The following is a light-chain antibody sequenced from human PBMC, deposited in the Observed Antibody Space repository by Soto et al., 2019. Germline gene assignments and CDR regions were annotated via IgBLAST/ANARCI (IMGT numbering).Light chain of an antibody. V-gene: IGKV2-28*01. J-gene: IGKJ1*01. CDR1: QSLLHNNGYNY. Sequence: DIVMTQSPLSLPVTPGEPASISCKSSQSLLHNNGYNYLDWYLQKPGQSPQLLIYLGSNRASGVPDRFSGSGSGTDFTLKISRVEAEDVGLYYCMQALQTPPTWTLGQGTKVEIK. CDR2: LGS. CDR3: MQALQTPPTWT.